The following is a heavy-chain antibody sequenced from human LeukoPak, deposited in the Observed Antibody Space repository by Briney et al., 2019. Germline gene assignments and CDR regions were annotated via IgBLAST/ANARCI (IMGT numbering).Heavy chain of an antibody. Sequence: SETLSLTCAVYGGSFSGYYWSWIRQPPGKGLEWIGEINHSGSTNYNPSLKSRVTISVDTSKNQFSLKLSSVTAADTAVYYCVRGRGTTPFDYWGQGTLVTVSS. D-gene: IGHD1-1*01. CDR1: GGSFSGYY. CDR3: VRGRGTTPFDY. V-gene: IGHV4-34*01. J-gene: IGHJ4*02. CDR2: INHSGST.